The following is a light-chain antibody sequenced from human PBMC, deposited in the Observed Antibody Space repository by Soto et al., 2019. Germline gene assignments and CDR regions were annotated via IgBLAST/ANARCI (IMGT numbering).Light chain of an antibody. J-gene: IGKJ2*01. CDR1: RNINKW. CDR3: QQYNTWYT. V-gene: IGKV1-5*03. Sequence: DIQMTQSPSTLSASVGDRVTITCRASRNINKWLAWYQQKPGKAPNLLIYKTSSLESGVPSRFSGGGSGTEYTLTISSLQPDDFATYCCQQYNTWYTFGQGTRLELK. CDR2: KTS.